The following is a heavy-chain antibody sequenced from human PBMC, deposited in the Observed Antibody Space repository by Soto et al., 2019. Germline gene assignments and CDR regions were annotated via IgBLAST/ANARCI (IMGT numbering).Heavy chain of an antibody. CDR2: ISYDGSNK. CDR3: AKWDCSSTSCYRFSFDY. D-gene: IGHD2-2*01. J-gene: IGHJ4*01. Sequence: QVQLVESGGGVVQPGRSLRLSCAASGFTFSSYGMHWVRQAPGKGLESVAVISYDGSNKYYADSVKGRFTISRDNSKNTLYLQMNSLRAEDTAVYYCAKWDCSSTSCYRFSFDYWGHGTLVTVSS. CDR1: GFTFSSYG. V-gene: IGHV3-30*18.